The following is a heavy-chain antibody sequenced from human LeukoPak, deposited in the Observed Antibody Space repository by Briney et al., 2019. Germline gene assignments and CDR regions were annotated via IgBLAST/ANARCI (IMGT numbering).Heavy chain of an antibody. CDR1: GFTFSSYS. V-gene: IGHV3-21*01. D-gene: IGHD3-10*02. CDR2: ISSSSSYI. Sequence: GGSLRLSCAASGFTFSSYSMNWVRQAPGKGLEWVSSISSSSSYIYYADSVKGRFTISRDNAKNSLYLQTNSLRAEDTAVYYCAELGITMIGGVWGKGTTVTISS. CDR3: AELGITMIGGV. J-gene: IGHJ6*04.